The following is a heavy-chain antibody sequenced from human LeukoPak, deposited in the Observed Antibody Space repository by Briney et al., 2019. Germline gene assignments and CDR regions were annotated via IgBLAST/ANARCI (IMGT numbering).Heavy chain of an antibody. CDR3: ARGGGSIAVAGTSAY. D-gene: IGHD6-19*01. Sequence: PGGSLRLSCAASGFTFSSYAMSWVRQAPGKGLEWVAVIWYDGSNKYYADSVKGRFTISRDNSKNTLYLQMNSLRAEDTAVYYCARGGGSIAVAGTSAYWGQGTLVTVSS. V-gene: IGHV3-33*08. CDR1: GFTFSSYA. CDR2: IWYDGSNK. J-gene: IGHJ4*02.